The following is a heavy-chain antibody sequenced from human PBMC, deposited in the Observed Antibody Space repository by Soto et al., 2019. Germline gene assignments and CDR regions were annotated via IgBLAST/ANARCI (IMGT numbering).Heavy chain of an antibody. CDR3: ARSYSSGWRPGGFVDC. V-gene: IGHV4-39*01. CDR2: IYYSGST. J-gene: IGHJ4*02. Sequence: PSETLSLTCTVSGGSISSGGYYWGWIRQPPGKGLEWIGSIYYSGSTYYNPSLKSRVTISVDTSKNQFSLKLSSVTAADTAVYYCARSYSSGWRPGGFVDCWGQGTLVTVSS. CDR1: GGSISSGGYY. D-gene: IGHD6-19*01.